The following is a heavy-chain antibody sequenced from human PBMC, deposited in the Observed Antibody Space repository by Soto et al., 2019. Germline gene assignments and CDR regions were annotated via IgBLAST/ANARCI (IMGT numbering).Heavy chain of an antibody. Sequence: SETLSLTCAVYGGSFSGYYWSWIRQPPGKGLEWIGEINHSGSTNYNPSLKSRVTISLDTSKSQFSLKLSSVTAADTAVYYCARGVLWFGAGQFDPWGQGTLVTVSS. J-gene: IGHJ5*02. CDR1: GGSFSGYY. D-gene: IGHD3-10*01. CDR3: ARGVLWFGAGQFDP. CDR2: INHSGST. V-gene: IGHV4-34*01.